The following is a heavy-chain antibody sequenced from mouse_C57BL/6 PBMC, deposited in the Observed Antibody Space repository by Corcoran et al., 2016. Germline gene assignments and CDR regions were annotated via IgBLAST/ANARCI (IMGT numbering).Heavy chain of an antibody. D-gene: IGHD1-1*01. CDR3: ASGNSYYFDY. CDR2: ISYDGSN. CDR1: GYSITSGYY. V-gene: IGHV3-6*01. J-gene: IGHJ2*01. Sequence: DVQLQESGPGLVKPSQSLSLTCSVTGYSITSGYYWNWIRQFPGNKLEWMGYISYDGSNNYNPSLKNRISITRDTSKNQFFLKLNSVTTEDTATYYCASGNSYYFDYWGQGTTLTVSS.